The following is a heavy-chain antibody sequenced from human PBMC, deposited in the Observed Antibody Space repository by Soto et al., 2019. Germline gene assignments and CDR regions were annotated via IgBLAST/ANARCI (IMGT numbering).Heavy chain of an antibody. J-gene: IGHJ6*02. V-gene: IGHV4-30-4*01. CDR1: GGSISSGDYY. Sequence: SETLSLTCTVSGGSISSGDYYWSWIRQPPGKGLEWIGYIYYSGSTYYNPSLKSRVTISVDTSKNQFSLKLSSVTAADTAVYYCARVRVYCDSSGSCCYYGMDVWGQGTTVTVSS. CDR2: IYYSGST. D-gene: IGHD3-22*01. CDR3: ARVRVYCDSSGSCCYYGMDV.